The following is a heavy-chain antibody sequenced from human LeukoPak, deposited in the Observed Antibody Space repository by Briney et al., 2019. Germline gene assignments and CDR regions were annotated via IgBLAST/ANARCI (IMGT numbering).Heavy chain of an antibody. J-gene: IGHJ4*02. Sequence: PGGSLRLSCAASGFTFRNYAVSWVRQAPGKGLEWVSAISVGGGSTYYADSVKGRFTISRDNSKNTLYLQMNTLRAEDTAVYFCARCPQEIFDYWGQGTLVTVSS. CDR2: ISVGGGST. CDR1: GFTFRNYA. CDR3: ARCPQEIFDY. V-gene: IGHV3-23*01.